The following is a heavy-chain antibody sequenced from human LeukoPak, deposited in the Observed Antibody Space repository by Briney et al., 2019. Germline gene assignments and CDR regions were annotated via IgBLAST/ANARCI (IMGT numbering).Heavy chain of an antibody. CDR3: ARLGGDTYYFGSGSYPNWYFDL. Sequence: GESLKISCKASGYSFTTYWIGWVRQMPGKGLECMGIIYPDDSDTTYSPSFQGQVTISADKSFSTAYLQWSGLKASDTAIYYCARLGGDTYYFGSGSYPNWYFDLWGRGTLVTVSS. CDR2: IYPDDSDT. J-gene: IGHJ2*01. D-gene: IGHD3-10*01. V-gene: IGHV5-51*01. CDR1: GYSFTTYW.